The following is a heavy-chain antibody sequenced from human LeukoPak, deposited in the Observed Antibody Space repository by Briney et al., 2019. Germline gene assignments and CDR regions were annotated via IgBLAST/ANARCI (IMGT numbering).Heavy chain of an antibody. CDR2: VKSKTDGGTT. CDR1: GFTFSNVW. V-gene: IGHV3-15*01. D-gene: IGHD3-22*01. Sequence: KPGGSLRVSCAASGFTFSNVWMSWVRQAPGKGLEWVGRVKSKTDGGTTDYAAPVKGRFVISRDDSKNTMYLQMNSLKTEDTAVYYCITGDTFYYDSTGYYLRYWGQGTLVTVPS. CDR3: ITGDTFYYDSTGYYLRY. J-gene: IGHJ4*02.